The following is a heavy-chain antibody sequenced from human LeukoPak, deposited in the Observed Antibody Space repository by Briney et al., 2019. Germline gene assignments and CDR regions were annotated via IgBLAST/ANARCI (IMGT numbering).Heavy chain of an antibody. CDR3: VKESRSAGSLH. J-gene: IGHJ4*02. CDR1: GFTLSFYA. Sequence: PGGSLRLSCSGSGFTLSFYAMHWVRQAPGKGLEYVSPISSNGDITQYADSVKGRFSISRDNSKNTLYLQMSRLRAEDTAVYYCVKESRSAGSLHWGQGTLVTVSS. D-gene: IGHD3-10*01. V-gene: IGHV3-64D*06. CDR2: ISSNGDIT.